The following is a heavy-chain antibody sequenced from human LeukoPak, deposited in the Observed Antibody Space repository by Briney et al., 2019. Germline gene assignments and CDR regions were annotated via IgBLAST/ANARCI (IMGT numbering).Heavy chain of an antibody. V-gene: IGHV4-59*08. D-gene: IGHD4/OR15-4a*01. CDR1: GGSISSYY. CDR2: IYYSGST. Sequence: SETLSLTCTVSGGSISSYYWSWIRQPPGKGLEWIGYIYYSGSTNYNPPLKSRVTISVDTSKNQFSLKLSSVTAADTAVYYCARPPDSADYGAAFDFWGQGALVIVSS. J-gene: IGHJ4*02. CDR3: ARPPDSADYGAAFDF.